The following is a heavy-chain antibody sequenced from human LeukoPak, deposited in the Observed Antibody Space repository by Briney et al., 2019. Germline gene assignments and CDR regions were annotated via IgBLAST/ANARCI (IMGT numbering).Heavy chain of an antibody. V-gene: IGHV3-21*01. Sequence: NPGGSLRLSCAASGFALSGYSINWVRQAPGKGLEWVSFIDRSSSDIYYADSVKGRFTISRDNARESVFLQLNRLRAEDTAVHYCTRDPGYSSSSISFWGQGTLVTVSS. D-gene: IGHD6-6*01. CDR1: GFALSGYS. CDR2: IDRSSSDI. CDR3: TRDPGYSSSSISF. J-gene: IGHJ4*02.